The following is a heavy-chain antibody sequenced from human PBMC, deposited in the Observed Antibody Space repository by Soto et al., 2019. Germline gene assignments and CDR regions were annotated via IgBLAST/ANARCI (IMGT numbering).Heavy chain of an antibody. CDR2: IDPSDSQT. Sequence: ESLKISFKGAGYSFSGYGITWVLQNPGKGLEWMGRIDPSDSQTYYSPSFRGHVTISVTKSITTVFLQWSSLRASDTAMYYCARQIYDSDTGPNFQYYFDSWGQGTPVTVSS. V-gene: IGHV5-10-1*01. CDR1: GYSFSGYG. J-gene: IGHJ4*02. CDR3: ARQIYDSDTGPNFQYYFDS. D-gene: IGHD3-22*01.